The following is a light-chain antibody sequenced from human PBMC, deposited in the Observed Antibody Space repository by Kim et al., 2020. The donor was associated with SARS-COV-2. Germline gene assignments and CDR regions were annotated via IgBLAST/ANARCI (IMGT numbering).Light chain of an antibody. J-gene: IGLJ2*01. Sequence: GQSVTISCSGSSSNIGNNTVNWYQVLPGAAPKLLIYIDSRRPSGVPDRFSGSKSGTSASLAISGLQSEDEADYYCAAGDDSLNGPVFGGGTQLTVL. CDR1: SSNIGNNT. V-gene: IGLV1-44*01. CDR3: AAGDDSLNGPV. CDR2: IDS.